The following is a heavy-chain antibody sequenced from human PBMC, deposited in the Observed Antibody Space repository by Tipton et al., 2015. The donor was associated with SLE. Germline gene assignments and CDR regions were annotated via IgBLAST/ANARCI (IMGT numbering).Heavy chain of an antibody. CDR3: ARGVAERLGLDF. CDR2: IYFDGNS. V-gene: IGHV4-59*01. Sequence: LRLSCTVSGGSIGPFYWHWLRQSPGKALEWIGYIYFDGNSNGRGNYNPSLKSRVTMFVDPSKMQFSLNLNSVTAADTALYFCARGVAERLGLDFWGQGSLVTVSS. D-gene: IGHD6-19*01. CDR1: GGSIGPFY. J-gene: IGHJ4*02.